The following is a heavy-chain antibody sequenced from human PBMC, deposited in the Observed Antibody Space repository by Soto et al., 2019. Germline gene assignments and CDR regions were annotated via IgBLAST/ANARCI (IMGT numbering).Heavy chain of an antibody. CDR1: GFTFSSYW. J-gene: IGHJ4*02. CDR2: INSDGSST. Sequence: GGSLRLSCAASGFTFSSYWMHWVRQAPGKGLVWVSRINSDGSSTTYADSVKGRFTISRDNAKNTLYLQMNSLRAEDTAVYYCAKSGRWEIPRFDYWGQGTLVTVSS. V-gene: IGHV3-74*01. D-gene: IGHD1-26*01. CDR3: AKSGRWEIPRFDY.